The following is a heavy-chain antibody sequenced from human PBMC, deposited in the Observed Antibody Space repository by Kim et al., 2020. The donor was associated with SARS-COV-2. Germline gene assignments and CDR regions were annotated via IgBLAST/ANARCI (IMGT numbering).Heavy chain of an antibody. Sequence: VKGRFTISRDNAKNSLYLQMNSLRDEDTAVYYCAREIVGSGSYYYYGMDVWGQGTTVTVSS. J-gene: IGHJ6*02. D-gene: IGHD3-10*01. CDR3: AREIVGSGSYYYYGMDV. V-gene: IGHV3-48*02.